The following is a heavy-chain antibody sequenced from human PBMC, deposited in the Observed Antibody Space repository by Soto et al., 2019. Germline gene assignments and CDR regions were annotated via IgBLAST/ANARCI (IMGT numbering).Heavy chain of an antibody. Sequence: PGGSLRLSCAASGFTFSSYVMSWVRQAPGKGLEWVSAISGSGGSTYYADSVKGRFTISRDNSKNTLYLQMNSLRAEDTAVYYCAKGDSDYYGSGSYHWGQGTLVTVSS. D-gene: IGHD3-10*01. CDR3: AKGDSDYYGSGSYH. J-gene: IGHJ5*02. CDR2: ISGSGGST. V-gene: IGHV3-23*01. CDR1: GFTFSSYV.